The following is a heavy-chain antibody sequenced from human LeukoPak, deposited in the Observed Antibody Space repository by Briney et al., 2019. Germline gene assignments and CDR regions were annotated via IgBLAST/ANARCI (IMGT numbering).Heavy chain of an antibody. CDR2: ISYDGSNK. CDR1: GFTFSSYA. D-gene: IGHD4-17*01. CDR3: AKLPTSYGDYGWDY. V-gene: IGHV3-30-3*02. J-gene: IGHJ4*02. Sequence: PGGSLRLSCAASGFTFSSYAMHWVRQAPGKGLEWVAVISYDGSNKYYADSVKGRFTISRDNSKKTLYLQMNSLRDEDTAVYYCAKLPTSYGDYGWDYWGQGTLVIVSS.